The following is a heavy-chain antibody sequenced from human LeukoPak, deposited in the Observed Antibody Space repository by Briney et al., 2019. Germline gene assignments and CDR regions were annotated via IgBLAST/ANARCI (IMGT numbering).Heavy chain of an antibody. D-gene: IGHD5-18*01. CDR2: INPNTADT. CDR1: GYTFTGYY. J-gene: IGHJ4*02. CDR3: TRGGYSYAVDY. V-gene: IGHV1-2*02. Sequence: ASVKVSCKASGYTFTGYYMHWVRQAPGQGLEWMGWINPNTADTKYAQNFQGRVTMTRDTSISTAYTELSRLTSDDTAVYYCTRGGYSYAVDYWGQGTLVTVSS.